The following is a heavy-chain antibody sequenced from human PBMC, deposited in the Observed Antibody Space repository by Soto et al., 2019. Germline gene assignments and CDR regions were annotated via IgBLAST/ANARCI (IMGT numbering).Heavy chain of an antibody. CDR1: GGSISYYY. D-gene: IGHD2-15*01. CDR2: IYYSGST. J-gene: IGHJ4*02. CDR3: ARAYGGKFFGY. V-gene: IGHV4-59*01. Sequence: QVQLQESGPGLVKPSETLSLTCTVSGGSISYYYWSWIRQPPGKELEWIGSIYYSGSTNYNPSLKSRVTISVDTAKNQFSLKLSSVTAADTAVYYCARAYGGKFFGYGGQGTLVTVSS.